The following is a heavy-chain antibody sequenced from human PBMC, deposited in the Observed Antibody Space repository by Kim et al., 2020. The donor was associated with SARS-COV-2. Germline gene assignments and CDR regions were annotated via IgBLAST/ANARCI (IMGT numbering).Heavy chain of an antibody. Sequence: GGSLRLSCAASGFTFSDYYMSWIRQAPGKGLEWVSYISSSSSYTNYADSVKGRFTISRDNAKNSLYLQMNSLRAEDTAVYYCARHVDTAMVTNFGDYWGQGTLVTVSS. CDR2: ISSSSSYT. V-gene: IGHV3-11*03. CDR3: ARHVDTAMVTNFGDY. D-gene: IGHD5-18*01. CDR1: GFTFSDYY. J-gene: IGHJ4*02.